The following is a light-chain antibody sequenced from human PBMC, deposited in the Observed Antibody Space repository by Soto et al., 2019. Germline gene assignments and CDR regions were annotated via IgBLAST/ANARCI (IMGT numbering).Light chain of an antibody. CDR2: EVT. CDR1: SSDVGAYNY. CDR3: SSYAGSDNPYV. J-gene: IGLJ1*01. V-gene: IGLV2-8*01. Sequence: QSALTQPPSASGSPGQSVTISCTGTSSDVGAYNYVSWYQQLPGKVPKLIIFEVTKRPSGVPDRFSGSKSGNTASLTVSGLQAEDEADYYCSSYAGSDNPYVFGTGTTLNVL.